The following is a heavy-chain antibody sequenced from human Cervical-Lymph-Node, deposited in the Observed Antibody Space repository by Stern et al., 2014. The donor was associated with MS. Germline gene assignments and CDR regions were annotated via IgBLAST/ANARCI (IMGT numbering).Heavy chain of an antibody. Sequence: EVQLVESGGGLVQPGGSLRLSCAVSGFTFSSYAVGWVRQAPGKGLEWVSSSGGGGGTYYADSVKGRFTISRDNSKNTLYLQMHSLRAEDTALYYCAKLRGAMYRNYHFDFWGQGTLVTVSS. V-gene: IGHV3-23*04. CDR2: SGGGGGT. D-gene: IGHD1-26*01. CDR1: GFTFSSYA. J-gene: IGHJ4*02. CDR3: AKLRGAMYRNYHFDF.